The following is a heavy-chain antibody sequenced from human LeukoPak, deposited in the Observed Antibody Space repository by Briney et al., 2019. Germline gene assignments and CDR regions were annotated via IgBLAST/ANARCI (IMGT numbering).Heavy chain of an antibody. V-gene: IGHV6-1*01. J-gene: IGHJ2*01. CDR1: GDSVSSNSAA. CDR2: TYYRSKWYN. Sequence: SQTLSLTCAISGDSVSSNSAACNWIRQSPSRGLEWLVRTYYRSKWYNDYAVSVKSRITINPDTSKNQFSLQLNSVTPEDTAVYYCARGDLSWGLSWYFDLWGRGTLVTVSS. D-gene: IGHD7-27*01. CDR3: ARGDLSWGLSWYFDL.